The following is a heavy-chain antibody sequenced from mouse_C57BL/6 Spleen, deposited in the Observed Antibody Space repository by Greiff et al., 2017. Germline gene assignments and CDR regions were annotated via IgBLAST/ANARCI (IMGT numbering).Heavy chain of an antibody. CDR3: ARDYGNYPYYYDMDY. J-gene: IGHJ4*01. CDR1: GYSITSGYY. CDR2: ISYDGSN. D-gene: IGHD2-1*01. Sequence: VQLKESGPGLVKPSQSLSLTCSVTGYSITSGYYWNWIRQFPGNKLEWMGYISYDGSNNYNPSLKNRISITRDTSKNQFFLKLNSVTTEDTATYYCARDYGNYPYYYDMDYWGQGTSVTVSS. V-gene: IGHV3-6*01.